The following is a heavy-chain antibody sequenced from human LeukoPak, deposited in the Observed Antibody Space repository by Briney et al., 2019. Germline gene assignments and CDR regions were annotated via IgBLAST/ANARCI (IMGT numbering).Heavy chain of an antibody. Sequence: SETLSLTCTVSGGSIVDNYFWTWVRQPAGKGLEWIGRIYPRGSTNDNPSLKTRVTMSVDTSKNQFSLKLTSVTAADTAVYYCARGRYCSADICSGGDAFDIWGQGTMVSVSS. V-gene: IGHV4-4*07. J-gene: IGHJ3*02. CDR2: IYPRGST. CDR1: GGSIVDNYF. D-gene: IGHD2-15*01. CDR3: ARGRYCSADICSGGDAFDI.